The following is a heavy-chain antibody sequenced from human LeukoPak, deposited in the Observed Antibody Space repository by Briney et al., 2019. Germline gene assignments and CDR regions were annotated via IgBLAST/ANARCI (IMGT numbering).Heavy chain of an antibody. V-gene: IGHV1-18*01. CDR3: ARVYDFWSGYEDLAQLDY. CDR2: ISAYNGNT. J-gene: IGHJ4*02. Sequence: GASVKVSCKASGYTFTSYGISWVRQAPGQGLEWMGWISAYNGNTNYAQKLQGRVTMTTDTSTSTAYMELRSLRSDDTAVYYCARVYDFWSGYEDLAQLDYWGQGTLVTVSS. CDR1: GYTFTSYG. D-gene: IGHD3-3*01.